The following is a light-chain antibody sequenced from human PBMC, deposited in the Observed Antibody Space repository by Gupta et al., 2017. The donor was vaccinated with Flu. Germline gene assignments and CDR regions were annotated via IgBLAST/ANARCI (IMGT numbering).Light chain of an antibody. V-gene: IGKV3-20*01. CDR1: QTIHGNP. CDR3: HHFAGSPT. Sequence: VLTQSPDTLAASLGENATVSCTAGQTIHGNPIAWHHQKSGQPPRLLIYGISHKPSGVSDRFIGGGSGTDFTLTITRVEPGDSGVYFCHHFAGSPTFGAGTK. CDR2: GIS. J-gene: IGKJ4*01.